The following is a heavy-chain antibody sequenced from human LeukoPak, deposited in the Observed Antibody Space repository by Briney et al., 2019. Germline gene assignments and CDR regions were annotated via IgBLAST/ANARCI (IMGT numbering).Heavy chain of an antibody. V-gene: IGHV3-7*01. J-gene: IGHJ4*02. Sequence: GGSLRLSCAASGLTFSSYWMSWVRQAPGKGLGWVANIKQDGSEKYYVDSVKGRFTISRDNAKNSLYLQMDSLRAEDTAVYYCARSNQADDYWGQGTLVTVSS. CDR1: GLTFSSYW. D-gene: IGHD1-14*01. CDR3: ARSNQADDY. CDR2: IKQDGSEK.